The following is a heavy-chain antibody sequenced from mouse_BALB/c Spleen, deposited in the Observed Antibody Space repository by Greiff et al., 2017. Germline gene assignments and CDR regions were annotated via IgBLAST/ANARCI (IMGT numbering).Heavy chain of an antibody. CDR2: IDPANGNT. V-gene: IGHV14-3*02. CDR3: ARVYDGYFDY. J-gene: IGHJ2*01. D-gene: IGHD2-3*01. Sequence: DVKLQESGAELVKPGASVKLSCTASGFNIKDTYMHWVKQRPEQGLEWIGRIDPANGNTKYDPKFQGKATITADTSSNTAYLQLSSLTSEDTAVYYCARVYDGYFDYWGQGTTLTVSS. CDR1: GFNIKDTY.